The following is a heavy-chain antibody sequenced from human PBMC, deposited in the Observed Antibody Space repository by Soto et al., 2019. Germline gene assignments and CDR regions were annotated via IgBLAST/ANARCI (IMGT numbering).Heavy chain of an antibody. CDR3: AGNCDVDTSGGSPRSRYRWFDP. CDR1: GFTFSSYW. D-gene: IGHD3-22*01. Sequence: GGSLRLSCAASGFTFSSYWMSWVRQAPGKGLEWVANIKQDGSETYYEDSLKGRFTISRDNANKSLYLQMNSLRAEDTAVYYCAGNCDVDTSGGSPRSRYRWFDPWGQGTPVTVSS. V-gene: IGHV3-7*01. J-gene: IGHJ5*02. CDR2: IKQDGSET.